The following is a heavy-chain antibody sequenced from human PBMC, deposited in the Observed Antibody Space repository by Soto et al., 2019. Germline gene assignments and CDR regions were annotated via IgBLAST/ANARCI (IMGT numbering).Heavy chain of an antibody. CDR1: GGSVSSGSYY. D-gene: IGHD2-2*01. J-gene: IGHJ6*01. CDR3: ARITRTYCSSNSCYKIYGMDV. CDR2: ISYTGST. Sequence: SETLSLTCTVSGGSVSSGSYYWTWIRQPPGKGLEWIGYISYTGSTKYNPSLKSRVTISVDTSKNQFSLKLSSVTTADTAVYYCARITRTYCSSNSCYKIYGMDVWGQGTTVTVSS. V-gene: IGHV4-61*01.